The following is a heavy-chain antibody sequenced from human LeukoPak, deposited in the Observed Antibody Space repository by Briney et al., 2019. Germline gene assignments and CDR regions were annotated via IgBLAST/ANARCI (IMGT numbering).Heavy chain of an antibody. CDR3: ATGGAPRGYFQH. CDR1: GXAFYNYD. V-gene: IGHV3-13*01. J-gene: IGHJ1*01. Sequence: GGSLRLSCAASGXAFYNYDMHWVRQTGKDLEWVSVIAANGDSYYAGSVKGRFTISRDNGNNALYLQMNSLRADDTAVYYCATGGAPRGYFQHWGQGTLVTVSS. D-gene: IGHD3-10*01. CDR2: IAANGDS.